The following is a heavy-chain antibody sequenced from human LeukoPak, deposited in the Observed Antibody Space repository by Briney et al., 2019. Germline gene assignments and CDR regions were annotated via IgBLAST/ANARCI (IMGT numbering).Heavy chain of an antibody. CDR2: INYTGDTATGTT. J-gene: IGHJ4*02. CDR3: ARGFSGFWEFDY. Sequence: GSLRLSCAASGFTVSSLAMHWVRQSPGKGLEWIADINYTGDTATGTTNYSPSLGSRVTISVDMSKNQFSLHLRSVTAADTGVYYCARGFSGFWEFDYWGQGTLVTVSS. CDR1: GFTVSSLA. D-gene: IGHD1-14*01. V-gene: IGHV4-34*01.